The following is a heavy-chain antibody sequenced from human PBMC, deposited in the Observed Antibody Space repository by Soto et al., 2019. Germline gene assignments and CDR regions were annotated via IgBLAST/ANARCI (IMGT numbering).Heavy chain of an antibody. CDR2: ISSSSSYI. V-gene: IGHV3-21*01. CDR3: ASDISSPVPSGVNWFDP. D-gene: IGHD3-3*02. CDR1: GFTFSSFD. J-gene: IGHJ5*02. Sequence: PGGSLRLSCAASGFTFSSFDMHWVRQATGKGLEWVSSISSSSSYIYYADSVKGRFTISRDNAKNSLYLQMNSLRAEDTAVYYCASDISSPVPSGVNWFDPWGQGTLVTVSS.